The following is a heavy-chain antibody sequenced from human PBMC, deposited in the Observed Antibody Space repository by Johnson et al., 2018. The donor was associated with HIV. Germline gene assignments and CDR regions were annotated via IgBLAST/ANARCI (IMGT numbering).Heavy chain of an antibody. CDR1: GFTFSSYD. CDR2: IGTAGDT. CDR3: ARSNSPGIAPSFTLYLATEVDAFDI. Sequence: VQLVESGGGLVQPGGSLRLSCAASGFTFSSYDMHWVRQATGKGLEWVSAIGTAGDTYYPGSVKGRFTISRANAKNSLYLQMNSLRAGDTALYYCARSNSPGIAPSFTLYLATEVDAFDIWGQGTMVTVSS. V-gene: IGHV3-13*01. J-gene: IGHJ3*02. D-gene: IGHD6-13*01.